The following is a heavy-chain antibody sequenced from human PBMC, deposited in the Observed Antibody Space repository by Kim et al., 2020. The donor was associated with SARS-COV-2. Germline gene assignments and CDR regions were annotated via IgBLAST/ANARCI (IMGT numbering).Heavy chain of an antibody. CDR2: MSFDGTKQ. J-gene: IGHJ6*02. CDR1: GFTFSDYA. CDR3: ARSYCSGGSCYYYYYGMDV. Sequence: GGSLRLSCTASGFTFSDYAMHWVRQAPGKGLEWVAVMSFDGTKQFYAASVKGRFTISRDSSKSILFLQMNGLRPEDTAAYYCARSYCSGGSCYYYYYGMDVWGQGTTVTVSS. V-gene: IGHV3-30*04. D-gene: IGHD2-15*01.